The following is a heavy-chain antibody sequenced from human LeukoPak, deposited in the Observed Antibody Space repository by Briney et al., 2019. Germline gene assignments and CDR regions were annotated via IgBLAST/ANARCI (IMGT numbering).Heavy chain of an antibody. Sequence: SGGSLRLSCVASGFTFNSYAMYWVRQAPGKGLEWVAGVFGSGGSSHYTDSVEGRFTIFRDNSKNTVYPQMSSLRAEDTAVYYCGKTTVGYSSGRYPGWPIDYWGQGTLVTVSS. CDR1: GFTFNSYA. D-gene: IGHD6-19*01. CDR2: VFGSGGSS. J-gene: IGHJ4*02. CDR3: GKTTVGYSSGRYPGWPIDY. V-gene: IGHV3-23*01.